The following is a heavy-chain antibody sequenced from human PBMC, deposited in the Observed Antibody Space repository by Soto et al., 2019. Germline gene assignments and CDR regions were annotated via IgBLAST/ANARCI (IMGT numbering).Heavy chain of an antibody. D-gene: IGHD3-3*01. CDR2: ISWDGGST. CDR1: GFTFDDYT. J-gene: IGHJ4*02. Sequence: GGSLRLSCAASGFTFDDYTMHWVRQAPGKGLEWVSLISWDGGSTYYADSVKGRFTFSKDNSNNMLYLQMNSLRAEDTAIYYCAKALSYYDFWKAVFDYWGRGTLVTVSS. V-gene: IGHV3-43*01. CDR3: AKALSYYDFWKAVFDY.